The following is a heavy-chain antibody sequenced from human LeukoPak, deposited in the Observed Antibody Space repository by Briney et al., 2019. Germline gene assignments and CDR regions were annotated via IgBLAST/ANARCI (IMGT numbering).Heavy chain of an antibody. V-gene: IGHV3-21*01. CDR3: AKLRPTVTRGRAFDI. D-gene: IGHD4-17*01. CDR1: GFTFSSYS. J-gene: IGHJ3*02. Sequence: KSGGSLRLSCAASGFTFSSYSMNWVRQAPGKGLEWVSSISSSSSYIYYADSVKGRFTISRDNSKNTLYLQMNSLRAEDTAVYYCAKLRPTVTRGRAFDIWGQGTMVTVSS. CDR2: ISSSSSYI.